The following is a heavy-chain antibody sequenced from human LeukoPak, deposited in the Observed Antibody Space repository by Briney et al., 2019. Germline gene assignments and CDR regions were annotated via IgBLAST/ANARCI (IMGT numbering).Heavy chain of an antibody. J-gene: IGHJ4*02. Sequence: ASVKVSCKASGDTFGTFSFNWVRQAPSEGLEWLGGLTPLAGTPNYAQKFQGRLTISADKSTSTVYMELSRLTSEDTAVYFCAKFLSGYYTEWGQGTLVSVPS. D-gene: IGHD3-3*01. CDR3: AKFLSGYYTE. CDR2: LTPLAGTP. V-gene: IGHV1-69*06. CDR1: GDTFGTFS.